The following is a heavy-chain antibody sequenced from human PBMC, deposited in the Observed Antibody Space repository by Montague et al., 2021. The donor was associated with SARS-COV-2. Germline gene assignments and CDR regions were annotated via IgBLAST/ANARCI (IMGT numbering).Heavy chain of an antibody. Sequence: SETLSLTCTVSGGSISSGDYYWSWIRQPPGKGLEWIGYIYYGGSTYYNPSLKSRVTISVDTSKNQFSLKLSSVTAADTAVYYCARGGGYSYGYGGFYFDYWGQGTLVTVSS. V-gene: IGHV4-30-4*01. J-gene: IGHJ4*02. CDR3: ARGGGYSYGYGGFYFDY. CDR1: GGSISSGDYY. D-gene: IGHD5-18*01. CDR2: IYYGGST.